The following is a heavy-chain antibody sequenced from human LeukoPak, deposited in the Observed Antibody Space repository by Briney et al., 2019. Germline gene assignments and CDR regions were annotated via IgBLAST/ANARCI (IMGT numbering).Heavy chain of an antibody. CDR1: EYTFTGYY. Sequence: ASVKVSCKVSEYTFTGYYIHWVRQAPGQGLEWMGRLNPNTGGTNYAQNFQGRVTMTRDTSISTVYMELSSLRSDDTALYYCARVPRSGGYIYFDYWGQGTLVTVSS. CDR2: LNPNTGGT. CDR3: ARVPRSGGYIYFDY. J-gene: IGHJ4*02. V-gene: IGHV1-2*06. D-gene: IGHD3-10*01.